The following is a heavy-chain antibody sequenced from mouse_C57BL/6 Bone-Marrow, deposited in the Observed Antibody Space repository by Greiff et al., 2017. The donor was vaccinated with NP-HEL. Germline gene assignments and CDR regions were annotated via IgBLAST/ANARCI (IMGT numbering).Heavy chain of an antibody. CDR1: GFTFSDAW. V-gene: IGHV6-6*01. Sequence: EVKVEESGGGLVQPGGSMKLSCAASGFTFSDAWMDWVRQSPEKGLEWVAEIRNKANNHATYYAESVKGRFTITRDDSKSSVYLQMNSLRAEDTGIYYCTRPPIYYDYGGFAYWGQGTLVTVSA. CDR2: IRNKANNHAT. D-gene: IGHD2-4*01. J-gene: IGHJ3*01. CDR3: TRPPIYYDYGGFAY.